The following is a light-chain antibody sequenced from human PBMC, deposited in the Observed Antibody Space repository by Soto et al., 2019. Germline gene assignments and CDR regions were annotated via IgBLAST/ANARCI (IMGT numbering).Light chain of an antibody. J-gene: IGLJ2*01. CDR2: DVS. V-gene: IGLV2-11*01. CDR1: SSDVGDYNY. CDR3: CSYAGSYTLVV. Sequence: QSALTQPRSVSGSPGQSVTISCTGTSSDVGDYNYVSWYQQHPGKDPKLMIYDVSKRPSGVPDRFSGSKSGNTASLTISGLQAEDEADYYCCSYAGSYTLVVFGGGTKLTVL.